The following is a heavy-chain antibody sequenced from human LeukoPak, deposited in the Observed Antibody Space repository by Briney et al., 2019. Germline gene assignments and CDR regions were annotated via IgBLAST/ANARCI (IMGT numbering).Heavy chain of an antibody. V-gene: IGHV3-73*01. J-gene: IGHJ4*02. D-gene: IGHD5-24*01. CDR2: IRSKANSYAT. CDR3: TRISMATRITDY. Sequence: GGSLRLSCAASGFTFSGSAMHWVRQASGKGLEWVGRIRSKANSYATAYAASVKGRFTNSRDDSKNTAYLQMNSLKTEDTAVYYCTRISMATRITDYWGQGTLVTVSS. CDR1: GFTFSGSA.